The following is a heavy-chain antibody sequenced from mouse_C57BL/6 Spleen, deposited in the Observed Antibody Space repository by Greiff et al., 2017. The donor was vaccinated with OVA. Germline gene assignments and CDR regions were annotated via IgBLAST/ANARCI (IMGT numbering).Heavy chain of an antibody. J-gene: IGHJ4*01. V-gene: IGHV14-4*01. CDR2: IDPENGDT. CDR3: TTILYGNYSYYAMDY. CDR1: GFNIKDDY. Sequence: EVQLQQSGAELVRPGASVKLSCTASGFNIKDDYMHWVKQRPEQGLEWIGWIDPENGDTEYASKFQGKATITADTSSNTAYLQLSSLTSEDTAVYYCTTILYGNYSYYAMDYWGQGTSVTVSS. D-gene: IGHD2-1*01.